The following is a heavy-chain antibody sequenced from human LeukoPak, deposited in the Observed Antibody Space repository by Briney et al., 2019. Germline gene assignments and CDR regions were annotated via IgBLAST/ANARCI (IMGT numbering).Heavy chain of an antibody. V-gene: IGHV3-30*18. CDR2: ISNDGSKK. Sequence: GGSLRLSCAASGFTFSSYGMHWVRQAPGKGLDWVAVISNDGSKKYYADSVKGRFTISRDNSKNTLSLQVSSLRTEDTAVYYCAKDRYSYAFEYSDSWGQGTLITVSS. CDR3: AKDRYSYAFEYSDS. J-gene: IGHJ4*02. CDR1: GFTFSSYG. D-gene: IGHD5-18*01.